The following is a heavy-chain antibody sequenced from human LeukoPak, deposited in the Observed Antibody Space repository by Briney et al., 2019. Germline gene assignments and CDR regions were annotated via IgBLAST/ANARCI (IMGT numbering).Heavy chain of an antibody. CDR3: ASEVTTAYGYFDY. Sequence: SSETLSLTCAVSGGSGGSIISSDYYWGWIRQPPGKGLEWIGYIYYSGSTNYNPSLKSRVTISVDTSKNQFSLKLSSVTAADTAVYYCASEVTTAYGYFDYWGQGTLVTVSS. CDR1: GGSGGSIISSDYY. J-gene: IGHJ4*02. CDR2: IYYSGST. D-gene: IGHD4-17*01. V-gene: IGHV4-61*05.